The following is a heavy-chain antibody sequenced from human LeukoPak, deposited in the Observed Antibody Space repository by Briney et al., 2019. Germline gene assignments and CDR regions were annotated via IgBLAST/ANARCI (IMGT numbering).Heavy chain of an antibody. CDR1: GFTFSNAW. CDR3: VSGYWDF. Sequence: GGSLRLSCVASGFTFSNAWMSWVRQAPGKGLEWVGRIKSKTDGGTTDYAAPVKGRFTISRDDSKNTLYLQMNSLKPEDTAVYFCVSGYWDFWGQGTLVTVSA. J-gene: IGHJ4*02. V-gene: IGHV3-15*01. CDR2: IKSKTDGGTT. D-gene: IGHD3-22*01.